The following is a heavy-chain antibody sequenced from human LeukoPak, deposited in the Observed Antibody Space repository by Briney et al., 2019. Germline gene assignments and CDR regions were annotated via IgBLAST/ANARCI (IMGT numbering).Heavy chain of an antibody. V-gene: IGHV3-66*01. D-gene: IGHD6-13*01. J-gene: IGHJ6*02. CDR3: ARFTSSSYYYYYYGMDV. CDR1: GFTVSSNY. CDR2: IYSGDST. Sequence: GGSLRLSCAASGFTVSSNYMSWVRQAPGEGLEWVSVIYSGDSTYYADSVKGRFTISRDNSKNTLYLQMNSLRAEDTAVYYCARFTSSSYYYYYYGMDVWGQGTTVTVSS.